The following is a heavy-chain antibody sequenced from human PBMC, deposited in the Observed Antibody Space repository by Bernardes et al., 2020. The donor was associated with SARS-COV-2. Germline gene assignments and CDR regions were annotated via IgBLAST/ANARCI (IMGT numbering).Heavy chain of an antibody. Sequence: GGSLRLSCAASGFTFSNAWMNWVRQAPGKGLEWVGRIKSKTDGGTTDYAAPVKGRFTISRDDSKNTLYLQMNSLKTEDTAVYYCTVATIPISEGWFDPWGQGTLVTVSS. CDR2: IKSKTDGGTT. CDR3: TVATIPISEGWFDP. V-gene: IGHV3-15*07. CDR1: GFTFSNAW. D-gene: IGHD5-12*01. J-gene: IGHJ5*02.